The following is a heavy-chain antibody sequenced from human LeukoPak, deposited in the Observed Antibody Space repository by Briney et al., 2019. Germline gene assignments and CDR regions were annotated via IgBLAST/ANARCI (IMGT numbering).Heavy chain of an antibody. V-gene: IGHV1-18*04. CDR2: INVYGGHA. CDR1: GYTFNSFG. Sequence: ASVKVSCKASGYTFNSFGINWIRQAPGQGLEWMGWINVYGGHAKYAQKFLGRVSLTTDTSASTAYMALRALSSDDTAVNSCARPRRRYYYYGMDVWGQGTSVTVSS. CDR3: ARPRRRYYYYGMDV. J-gene: IGHJ6*02.